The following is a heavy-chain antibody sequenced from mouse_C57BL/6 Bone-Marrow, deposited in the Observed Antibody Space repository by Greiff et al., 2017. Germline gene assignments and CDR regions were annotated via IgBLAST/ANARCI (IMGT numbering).Heavy chain of an antibody. CDR3: AKGNTTEVDWDV. D-gene: IGHD1-1*01. CDR1: GYTFTSYW. CDR2: IDPSDSYT. J-gene: IGHJ1*03. Sequence: VQLQQPGAELVKPGASVKLSCKASGYTFTSYWMQWVKQRPGQGLEWIGEIDPSDSYTNYNQKFKGKATLTVDTPSSTAYMQLSSLTSEDSAVYYCAKGNTTEVDWDVCGRGTTATV. V-gene: IGHV1-50*01.